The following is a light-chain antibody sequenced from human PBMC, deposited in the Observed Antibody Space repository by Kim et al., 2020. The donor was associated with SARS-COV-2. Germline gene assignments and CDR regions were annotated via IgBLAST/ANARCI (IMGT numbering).Light chain of an antibody. CDR3: NPRDSSGNHWV. J-gene: IGLJ3*02. CDR1: SLRSYY. V-gene: IGLV3-19*01. Sequence: SSELTQDPAVSVALGQTVRITCQGDSLRSYYASWYQQKPGQAPVLVIYGKNNRPSGIPDRFSGASPGNTASLTITGAQAEDEADYYCNPRDSSGNHWV. CDR2: GKN.